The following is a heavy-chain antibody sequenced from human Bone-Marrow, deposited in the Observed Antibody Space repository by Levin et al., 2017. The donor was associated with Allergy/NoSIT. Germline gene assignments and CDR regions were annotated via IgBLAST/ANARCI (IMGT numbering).Heavy chain of an antibody. CDR2: ISYDGKNK. D-gene: IGHD6-6*01. V-gene: IGHV3-30*04. J-gene: IGHJ4*02. CDR3: ARGGGRAPRPRVSD. CDR1: GFTFTGYG. Sequence: GGSLRLSCVCSGFTFTGYGLHWVRLPPGKGLEWVAIISYDGKNKNYADSVKGRFTISRDISNNTLYLELSSLRPEDTALYYCARGGGRAPRPRVSDWGQGSLVIVSS.